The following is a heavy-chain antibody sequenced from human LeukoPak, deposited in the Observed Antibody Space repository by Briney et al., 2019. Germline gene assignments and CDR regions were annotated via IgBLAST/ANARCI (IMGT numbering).Heavy chain of an antibody. J-gene: IGHJ6*03. CDR1: GYTFTSYG. V-gene: IGHV1-18*01. D-gene: IGHD3-10*01. Sequence: ASVKVSCKASGYTFTSYGISWVRQAPGQGPEWMGWISAYNGNTNYAQKLQGRVTMTTDTSTSTAYMELRSLRSDDTAVYYCAREGTMVRGVVNYYYMDVWGEGTTVTVSS. CDR2: ISAYNGNT. CDR3: AREGTMVRGVVNYYYMDV.